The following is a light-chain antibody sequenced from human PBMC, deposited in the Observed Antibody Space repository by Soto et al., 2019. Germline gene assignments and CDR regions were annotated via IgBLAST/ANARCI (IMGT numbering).Light chain of an antibody. CDR3: SSYAGSNNLRYV. J-gene: IGLJ1*01. CDR2: EVS. CDR1: SSDVGGYNY. Sequence: QSALTQPPSASGSPGQSVTISCTGTSSDVGGYNYVSWYQQHPGKAPKLMIYEVSKRPSGVPDRFSGSKSGNTASLTVSGLQPEDEADYYCSSYAGSNNLRYVFGTGTKVTVL. V-gene: IGLV2-8*01.